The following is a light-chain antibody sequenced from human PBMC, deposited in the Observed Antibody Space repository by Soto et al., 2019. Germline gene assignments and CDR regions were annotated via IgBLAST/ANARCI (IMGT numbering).Light chain of an antibody. J-gene: IGKJ1*01. CDR2: AAS. CDR1: QGIRND. Sequence: AIQMTQSPSSLSASVGDRVTITCRASQGIRNDLGWYQQKPGKAPKLLIYAASSLQSGVPSRFSGSGSGTDFTLTISSLQPDDFATYYCQHYKMYSPWTFGQGTKVDIK. V-gene: IGKV1-6*01. CDR3: QHYKMYSPWT.